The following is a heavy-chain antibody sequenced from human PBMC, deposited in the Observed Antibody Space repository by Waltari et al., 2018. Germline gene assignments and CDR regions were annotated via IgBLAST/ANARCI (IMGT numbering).Heavy chain of an antibody. V-gene: IGHV5-51*01. CDR3: ARHSDYYDSSGYDY. J-gene: IGHJ4*02. CDR2: LYPGDPDP. Sequence: EVQLVQSGAEVKKPGESLKISCKGSGYSFTSYWIGWVRRVPGKGLEWMGTLYPGDPDPRYRPSFQAQVTISADKPISTACLQWSSLKASDTAMYYCARHSDYYDSSGYDYWGQGTLVTVSS. CDR1: GYSFTSYW. D-gene: IGHD3-22*01.